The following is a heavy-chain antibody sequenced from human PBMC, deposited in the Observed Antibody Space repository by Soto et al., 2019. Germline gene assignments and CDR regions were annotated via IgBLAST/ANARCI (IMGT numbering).Heavy chain of an antibody. CDR2: VSPKSGKT. D-gene: IGHD2-15*01. V-gene: IGHV1-18*01. J-gene: IGHJ1*01. CDR1: GYNCFDYG. CDR3: ARGRSVSSIGPLLV. Sequence: QIQMWQSVAEVKKPGASVKVSCKASGYNCFDYGVSWGRQAPGQGLEGMGWVSPKSGKTDYARKVQSRVTMTTDTSTRTSYLELRGLRSHDTAVYYCARGRSVSSIGPLLVWGQETLVSVSS.